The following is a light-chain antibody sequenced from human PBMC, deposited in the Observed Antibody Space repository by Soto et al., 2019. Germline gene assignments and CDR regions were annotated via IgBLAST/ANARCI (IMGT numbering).Light chain of an antibody. V-gene: IGKV1-39*01. Sequence: DIQMTQSPSTLSASVGDRVTIPCRASQSIRNYLSWCQQKPGRGPELMIYAAVNLESGVPSRFSGSGSGTDFTLTISSLQPEDFATYYCQQCFTFPYTFGQGT. CDR2: AAV. CDR1: QSIRNY. CDR3: QQCFTFPYT. J-gene: IGKJ2*01.